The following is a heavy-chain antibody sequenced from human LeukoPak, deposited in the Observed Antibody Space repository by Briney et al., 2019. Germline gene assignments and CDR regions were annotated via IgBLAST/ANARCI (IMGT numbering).Heavy chain of an antibody. J-gene: IGHJ4*02. D-gene: IGHD4-17*01. CDR2: IYSGGST. CDR1: GLTVSSNS. CDR3: AKDKDYGDYVVGYYFDY. Sequence: GGSLRLSCAASGLTVSSNSMSWVRQAPGKGLEWVSFIYSGGSTYYADSVKGRFTISRDNSKNTLYLQMNSLRAEDTAVYYCAKDKDYGDYVVGYYFDYWGQGTLVTVSS. V-gene: IGHV3-53*01.